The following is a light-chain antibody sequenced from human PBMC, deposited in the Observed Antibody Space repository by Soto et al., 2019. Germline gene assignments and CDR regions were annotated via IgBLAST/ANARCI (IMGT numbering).Light chain of an antibody. CDR3: LQDYNYPGT. Sequence: AIQMTQSPSSLSASVGDRVTITCRASQGIRNDLGWYQQKPGKAPKLLVYAASSLQSGVPSRFSGSGSGTDFTLTISSLQPEEFATYYCLQDYNYPGTFGQGTKVEIK. CDR1: QGIRND. J-gene: IGKJ1*01. V-gene: IGKV1-6*01. CDR2: AAS.